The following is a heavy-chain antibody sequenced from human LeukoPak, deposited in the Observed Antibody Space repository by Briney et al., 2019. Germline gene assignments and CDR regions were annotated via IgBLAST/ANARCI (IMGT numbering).Heavy chain of an antibody. CDR1: GFTFDDYA. CDR3: AIDSYRYSSSWYYFDY. Sequence: PGGSLRLSCAASGFTFDDYAMHWVRQAPGKGLEWVSGISWNSGSIGYADSVKGRFTISRDNAKNSLYLQMNSLRAEDTALYYCAIDSYRYSSSWYYFDYWGQGTLVTVSS. V-gene: IGHV3-9*01. J-gene: IGHJ4*02. D-gene: IGHD6-13*01. CDR2: ISWNSGSI.